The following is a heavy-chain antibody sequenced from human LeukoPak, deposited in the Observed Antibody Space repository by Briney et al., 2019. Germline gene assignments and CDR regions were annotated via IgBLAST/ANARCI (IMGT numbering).Heavy chain of an antibody. V-gene: IGHV3-30*04. CDR2: ISYDGSNK. J-gene: IGHJ6*04. CDR3: ARSTMVRGVIISNPNFYYCGMDV. CDR1: GFTFSSYG. D-gene: IGHD3-10*01. Sequence: PGGSLTLSCAASGFTFSSYGMHWVRQAPGKGLGWVSVISYDGSNKYYADSVKGRFTISRDNSKNTLYLQMNRLRAEDTAVYYCARSTMVRGVIISNPNFYYCGMDVWGKGTTVTVSS.